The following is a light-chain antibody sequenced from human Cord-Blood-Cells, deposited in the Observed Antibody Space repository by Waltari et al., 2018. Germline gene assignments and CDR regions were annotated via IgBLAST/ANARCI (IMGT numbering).Light chain of an antibody. Sequence: QSALTQPAAVSGSPGQSITISCAGTSSDVGGYTYVSWYQQHPGKAPKLMIYDVSNRPSGVSTRCSGSKSRNTASLTISGLQAEDEADYDCSSYTSRSTLVFGGRPKLTV. CDR1: SSDVGGYTY. CDR2: DVS. CDR3: SSYTSRSTLV. J-gene: IGLJ2*01. V-gene: IGLV2-14*01.